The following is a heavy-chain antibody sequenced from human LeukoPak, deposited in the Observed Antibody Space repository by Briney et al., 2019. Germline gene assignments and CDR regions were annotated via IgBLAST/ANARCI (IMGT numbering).Heavy chain of an antibody. J-gene: IGHJ4*02. CDR2: IYSGGST. CDR3: ARSHSSGYYSGRHFDY. CDR1: GFTVSSNY. Sequence: GGSLRLSCAASGFTVSSNYMSWVRQAPGKGLEWVSVIYSGGSTYYAESVKGRFTISRDNSKNTLYLQMNSLRAEDTAVYYCARSHSSGYYSGRHFDYWGQGTLVTVSS. V-gene: IGHV3-53*01. D-gene: IGHD3-22*01.